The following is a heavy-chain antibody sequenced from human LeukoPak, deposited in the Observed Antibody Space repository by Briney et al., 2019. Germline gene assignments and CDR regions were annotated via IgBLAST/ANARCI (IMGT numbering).Heavy chain of an antibody. Sequence: SVKVSCKASGGTFSSYAISWVRQAPGQGLEWMGGIIPIFGTANYAQKFQGRVTITTDESTSTAYMELSSLRSEDTAVYYCARGYVDIWFGEGGLSVYWFDPWGQGTLVTVSS. J-gene: IGHJ5*02. CDR1: GGTFSSYA. CDR2: IIPIFGTA. D-gene: IGHD3-10*01. CDR3: ARGYVDIWFGEGGLSVYWFDP. V-gene: IGHV1-69*05.